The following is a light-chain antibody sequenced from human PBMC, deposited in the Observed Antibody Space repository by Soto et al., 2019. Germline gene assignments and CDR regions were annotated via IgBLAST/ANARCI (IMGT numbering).Light chain of an antibody. V-gene: IGKV3-20*01. CDR3: QQYGSSPWT. CDR2: GAS. J-gene: IGKJ1*01. Sequence: EIVLTQSPGTLSLSAGEKATLSCRASQSVSSNYLAWYQQKPGQAPRPLIYGASSRATGIPDRFSGSGAGTDFTLTISRLEPEDFAVYYCQQYGSSPWTFGQGTKVEIK. CDR1: QSVSSNY.